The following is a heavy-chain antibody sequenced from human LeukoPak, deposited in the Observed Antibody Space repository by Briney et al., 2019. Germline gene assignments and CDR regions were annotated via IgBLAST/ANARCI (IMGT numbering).Heavy chain of an antibody. CDR1: GGSFSGYY. J-gene: IGHJ3*02. D-gene: IGHD4-17*01. Sequence: SETLSLTCAVYGGSFSGYYWSWIRQPPGKGLEWIGEINHSGSTNYNPSLKSRVTISVDTSKNQFSLKLSSVTAADTAVYYCARETTATTGAFDIWGQGTMVTVSS. CDR3: ARETTATTGAFDI. V-gene: IGHV4-34*01. CDR2: INHSGST.